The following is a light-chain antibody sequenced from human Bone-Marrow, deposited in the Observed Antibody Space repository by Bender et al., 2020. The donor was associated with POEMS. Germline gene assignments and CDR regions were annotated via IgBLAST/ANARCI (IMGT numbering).Light chain of an antibody. CDR1: SSDVGGYNY. J-gene: IGLJ2*01. Sequence: QSALTQPASVSGSPGQSVTISCTGTSSDVGGYNYVSWFQQHPGKAPKLIVYEVSKGPSGVPDRFSGSKSGNTASLIVSGLQADDEADYYCSSYTSARHVVFGGGTKLTVL. CDR2: EVS. CDR3: SSYTSARHVV. V-gene: IGLV2-8*01.